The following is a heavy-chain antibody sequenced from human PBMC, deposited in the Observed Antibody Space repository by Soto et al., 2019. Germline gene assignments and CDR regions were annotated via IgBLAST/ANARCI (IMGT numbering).Heavy chain of an antibody. D-gene: IGHD3-22*01. CDR3: AGKGSGWVIQGYYCGMDV. Sequence: VYLSRAFYGGYFSRDYWRWLHQPAGKGREWIGEISQTRSTSCNPSLKSRVTLSVDAAKTQFSLRLSSVAAADTAVYYCAGKGSGWVIQGYYCGMDVCGQGTTVT. J-gene: IGHJ6*02. CDR2: ISQTRST. CDR1: GGYFSRDY. V-gene: IGHV4-34*01.